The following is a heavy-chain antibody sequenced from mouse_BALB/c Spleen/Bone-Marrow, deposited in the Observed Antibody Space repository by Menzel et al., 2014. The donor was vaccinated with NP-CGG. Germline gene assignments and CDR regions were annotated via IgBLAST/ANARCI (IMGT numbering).Heavy chain of an antibody. Sequence: QVQLKESGPGLVAPSQRLSITCTVSGFSLTNYGVHWVRQPPGKGLEWLGVIWAGGSTNYNSALMSRLSISKDNSKSQVFLKMISLQTDDTAMYYCARVTSSAVGAMDYWGQGTSVTVSS. D-gene: IGHD3-2*02. CDR3: ARVTSSAVGAMDY. J-gene: IGHJ4*01. V-gene: IGHV2-9*02. CDR2: IWAGGST. CDR1: GFSLTNYG.